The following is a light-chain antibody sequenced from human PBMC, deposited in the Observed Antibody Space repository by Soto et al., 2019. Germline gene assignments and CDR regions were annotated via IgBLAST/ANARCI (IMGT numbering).Light chain of an antibody. V-gene: IGLV1-51*01. CDR2: DNN. J-gene: IGLJ2*01. CDR1: TSNIEKNY. Sequence: QSVLTQPPSVSATPGQEVTISCSGSTSNIEKNYVSWYQQFPGTAPKLLIYDNNNRPSGIPDRFSVSKSGTSATLAITGLQAGDEADYFCGAWDVSLSDVVFGEGTKLAVL. CDR3: GAWDVSLSDVV.